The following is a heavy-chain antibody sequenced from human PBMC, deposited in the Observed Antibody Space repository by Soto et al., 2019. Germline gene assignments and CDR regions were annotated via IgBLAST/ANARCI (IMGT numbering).Heavy chain of an antibody. J-gene: IGHJ4*02. CDR1: AGSSRRYY. CDR2: INHSGST. CDR3: ARDPSDYYDSSGYSKGPFDY. V-gene: IGHV4-34*01. Sequence: SETLPLTCAVYAGSSRRYYWTWIRQPPEKGLEWIGEINHSGSTNYNPSLKSRVTISVDTSKNQFSLKLTSVTAADTAVYYCARDPSDYYDSSGYSKGPFDYWGQGTLVTVS. D-gene: IGHD3-22*01.